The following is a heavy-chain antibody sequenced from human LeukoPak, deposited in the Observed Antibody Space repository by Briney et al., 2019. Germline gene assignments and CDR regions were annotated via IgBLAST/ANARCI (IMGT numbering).Heavy chain of an antibody. D-gene: IGHD1-14*01. CDR1: GFTFTIYW. Sequence: GGSLRLSCAASGFTFTIYWMTWVRQAPGKGLEWVANIKQDGGENYYVDSVKGRFTISRDNAKNSLYLQMNSLRAEDTAVYYCARVGPWVNPDYYYYYMDVWGKGTTVTVSS. J-gene: IGHJ6*03. CDR3: ARVGPWVNPDYYYYYMDV. V-gene: IGHV3-7*01. CDR2: IKQDGGEN.